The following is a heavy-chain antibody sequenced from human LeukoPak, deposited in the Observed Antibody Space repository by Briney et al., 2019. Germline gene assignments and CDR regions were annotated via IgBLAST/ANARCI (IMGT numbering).Heavy chain of an antibody. CDR2: INSDGSIT. J-gene: IGHJ5*02. Sequence: PGGSLRLSCAASGFTFSSYWMHWVRQAPGKGLVWVSRINSDGSITTYADSVRGRFTISRDNAKSTLYLQMNSLRAEDTAVYYCATRGYCSGTSCYAPQPWGQGTLVTVSS. D-gene: IGHD2-2*01. CDR3: ATRGYCSGTSCYAPQP. CDR1: GFTFSSYW. V-gene: IGHV3-74*01.